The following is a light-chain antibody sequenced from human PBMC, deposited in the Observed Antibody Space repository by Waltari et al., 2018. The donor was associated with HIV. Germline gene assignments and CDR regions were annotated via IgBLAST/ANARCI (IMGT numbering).Light chain of an antibody. CDR1: QSLSSNF. Sequence: ELVLTQSPAALSLSPGERATLSCGASQSLSSNFLAWYQQKPGLAPRLIIYDASNRATGIPDRFSGSGSGTDFTLTISRVEPEDFAVYYCQQYDSALWTFGQGTKLEIK. CDR2: DAS. V-gene: IGKV3D-20*01. J-gene: IGKJ2*01. CDR3: QQYDSALWT.